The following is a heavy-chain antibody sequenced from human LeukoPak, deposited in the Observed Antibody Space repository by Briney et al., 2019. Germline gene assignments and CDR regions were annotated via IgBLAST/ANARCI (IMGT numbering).Heavy chain of an antibody. V-gene: IGHV3-30*02. CDR3: AKESAVVVIAPTS. D-gene: IGHD2-21*01. CDR2: IRYDGSNK. J-gene: IGHJ4*02. Sequence: GGSLRLSCAASGFTFSSYGMHWVRQAPGKGLEWVAFIRYDGSNKYYADSVKGRFTISRDNSKNTLYLQMNSLRAEDTAVYYCAKESAVVVIAPTSWGQGTLVTVSS. CDR1: GFTFSSYG.